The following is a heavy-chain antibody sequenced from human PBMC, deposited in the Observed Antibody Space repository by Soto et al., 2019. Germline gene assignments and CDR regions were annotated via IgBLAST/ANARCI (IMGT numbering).Heavy chain of an antibody. CDR2: ISYEGSKT. D-gene: IGHD6-19*01. CDR1: GFTFSSYG. CDR3: AKGYRSGFDAGGVGS. Sequence: QVQLVESGGGVVQPGRSLRLSCAASGFTFSSYGMHWVRQAPGKGLESVAIISYEGSKTYYADSVKGRFTISRDNSRNKVHLQMSSLRSEDTAVYDCAKGYRSGFDAGGVGSWGQGTLVTVSS. V-gene: IGHV3-30*18. J-gene: IGHJ4*02.